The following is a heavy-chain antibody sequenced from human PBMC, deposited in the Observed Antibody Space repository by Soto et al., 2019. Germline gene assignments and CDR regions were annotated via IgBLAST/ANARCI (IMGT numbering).Heavy chain of an antibody. V-gene: IGHV4-34*01. CDR3: ARGLSAADYYYYMDV. Sequence: SETLSLTCTVSGGSIRSYCWTWIRQPPGKGLEWIGEINHSGSTNYNPSLKSRVTISVDTSKNQFSLKLSSVTAADTAFYYCARGLSAADYYYYMDVWGKGTTVTVSS. D-gene: IGHD6-13*01. CDR1: GGSIRSYC. CDR2: INHSGST. J-gene: IGHJ6*03.